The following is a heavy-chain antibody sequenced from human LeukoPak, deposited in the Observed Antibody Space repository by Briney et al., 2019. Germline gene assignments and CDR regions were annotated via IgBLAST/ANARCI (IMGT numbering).Heavy chain of an antibody. D-gene: IGHD3-22*01. V-gene: IGHV3-11*01. J-gene: IGHJ4*02. Sequence: KPGGSLRLSCAASGFTFRDYYMSWIRQAPGKGLVWVSYISSSGSTIYYADSVKGRFTISRDNAKNSLYLQMNSLRAEDTAVYYCARDRYYYDSSGYFHFDYWGQGTLVTVSS. CDR3: ARDRYYYDSSGYFHFDY. CDR1: GFTFRDYY. CDR2: ISSSGSTI.